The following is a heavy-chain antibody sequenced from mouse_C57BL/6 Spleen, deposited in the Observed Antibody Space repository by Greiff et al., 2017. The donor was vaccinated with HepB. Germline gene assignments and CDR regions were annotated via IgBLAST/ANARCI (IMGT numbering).Heavy chain of an antibody. D-gene: IGHD1-1*01. J-gene: IGHJ3*01. CDR3: AYGSSYSAWFAY. Sequence: EVKLQESGPGMVKPSQSLSLTCTVTGYSITSGYDWHWIRHFPGNKLEWMGYISYSGSTNYNPSLKSRISITHDTSKNHFFLKLNSVTTEDTATYYCAYGSSYSAWFAYWGQGTLVTVSA. V-gene: IGHV3-1*01. CDR1: GYSITSGYD. CDR2: ISYSGST.